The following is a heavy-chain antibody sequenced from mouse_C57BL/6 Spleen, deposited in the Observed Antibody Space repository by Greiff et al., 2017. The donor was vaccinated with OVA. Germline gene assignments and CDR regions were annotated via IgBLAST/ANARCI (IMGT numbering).Heavy chain of an antibody. Sequence: VQLQQSGPELVKPGASVKISCKASGYTFTDYYMNWVKQSHGKSLEWIGDINPNNGGTSYNQKFKGKATLTVDKSSSTAYMELRSLTSEDSAVYYCARGRDYYGTLGYWGQGTTLTVSS. D-gene: IGHD1-1*01. V-gene: IGHV1-26*01. J-gene: IGHJ2*01. CDR3: ARGRDYYGTLGY. CDR2: INPNNGGT. CDR1: GYTFTDYY.